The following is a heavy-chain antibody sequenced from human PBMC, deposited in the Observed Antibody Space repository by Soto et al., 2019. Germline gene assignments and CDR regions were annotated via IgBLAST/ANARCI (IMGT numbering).Heavy chain of an antibody. CDR2: ISGSDGST. CDR3: AKEGPVVTANYFDY. D-gene: IGHD2-21*02. Sequence: GGSLRLSCAASGFTFSSNAMSWVRQAPGKGPEWVSGISGSDGSTYYTDSVKGRFTISRDNSKNTLVLQMTSLRDEDTAVYYCAKEGPVVTANYFDYWGQGTLVTVSS. CDR1: GFTFSSNA. J-gene: IGHJ4*02. V-gene: IGHV3-23*01.